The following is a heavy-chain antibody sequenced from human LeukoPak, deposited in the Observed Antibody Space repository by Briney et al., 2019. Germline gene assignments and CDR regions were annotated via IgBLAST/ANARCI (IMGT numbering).Heavy chain of an antibody. J-gene: IGHJ4*02. Sequence: SVKVSCKAPGGTFSNFAISWVRQAPGQGLEWMGRFIPFLNAPHYAQNFRGRVTITADKSTSTAYMELSSLRSEDTAVYYCARLDDFWSGYFGYWGQGTLVTVSS. D-gene: IGHD3-3*01. V-gene: IGHV1-69*04. CDR2: FIPFLNAP. CDR3: ARLDDFWSGYFGY. CDR1: GGTFSNFA.